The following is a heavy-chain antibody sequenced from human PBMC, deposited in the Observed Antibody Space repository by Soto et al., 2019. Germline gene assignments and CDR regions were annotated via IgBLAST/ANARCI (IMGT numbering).Heavy chain of an antibody. CDR1: GYTFTSYG. CDR3: ARNGYYGYVWGSYRFNWFDP. J-gene: IGHJ5*02. D-gene: IGHD3-16*02. Sequence: ASVKVSCKASGYTFTSYGISWVRQAPGQGLEWMGWISAYNGNTNYAQKLKGRVTMTTDTSTSTAYMELRSLRSDDTAVYYCARNGYYGYVWGSYRFNWFDPWGQGTLVTVSS. CDR2: ISAYNGNT. V-gene: IGHV1-18*01.